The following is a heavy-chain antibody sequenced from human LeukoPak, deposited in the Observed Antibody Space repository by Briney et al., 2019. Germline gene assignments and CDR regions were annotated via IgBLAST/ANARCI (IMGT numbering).Heavy chain of an antibody. CDR3: ARGGATVTTWYFDY. J-gene: IGHJ4*02. CDR1: GFSFSSYN. D-gene: IGHD4-17*01. CDR2: ITTSSSYT. Sequence: PGGSLRLSCEASGFSFSSYNMDWVRQTPGKGLEWISSITTSSSYTFYADSVKGRFTISRDNAKNSLYLQMNSLRAEDTAVYYCARGGATVTTWYFDYWGQGTLVTVSS. V-gene: IGHV3-21*01.